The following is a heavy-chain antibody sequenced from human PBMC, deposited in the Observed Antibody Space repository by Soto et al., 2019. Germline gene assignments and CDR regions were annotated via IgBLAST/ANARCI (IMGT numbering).Heavy chain of an antibody. J-gene: IGHJ5*02. CDR3: ARDKAVACSVNWFDP. D-gene: IGHD6-19*01. Sequence: GGSLRLSCAASGFTFSSYEMNWVRQAPGKGLEWVSYISSSGSTIYYADSVKGRFTISRDNAKNSLYLQMNSLRAEDTAVYYCARDKAVACSVNWFDPWGQGTLVTVSS. CDR1: GFTFSSYE. CDR2: ISSSGSTI. V-gene: IGHV3-48*03.